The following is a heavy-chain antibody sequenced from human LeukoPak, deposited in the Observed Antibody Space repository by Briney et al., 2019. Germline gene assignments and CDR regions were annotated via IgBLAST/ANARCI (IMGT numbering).Heavy chain of an antibody. D-gene: IGHD3-22*01. Sequence: SETLSLTCTVSGGSISSYYWSWIRQPPGKGLEWIGYIYYSGSTNYNPSLKSRVTISVDTPKNQFSLKLSSVTAADTAVYYCARLPYYYDSSGSDYWGQGTLVTVSS. CDR2: IYYSGST. J-gene: IGHJ4*02. CDR3: ARLPYYYDSSGSDY. V-gene: IGHV4-59*08. CDR1: GGSISSYY.